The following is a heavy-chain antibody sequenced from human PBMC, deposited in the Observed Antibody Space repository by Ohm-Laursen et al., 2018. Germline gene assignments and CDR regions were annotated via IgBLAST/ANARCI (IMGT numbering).Heavy chain of an antibody. D-gene: IGHD3-22*01. V-gene: IGHV3-33*08. CDR2: IWYDGSNK. Sequence: SSLRLSCAAPGFTFSSYGMHWVRQAPGKGLEWVAVIWYDGSNKYYADSVKGRFTISRDNSKNTLYLQMNSLRAEDTAVYYCARDPWDYYDSSGYYYAYYYYGMDVWGQGTTVTVSS. CDR3: ARDPWDYYDSSGYYYAYYYYGMDV. CDR1: GFTFSSYG. J-gene: IGHJ6*02.